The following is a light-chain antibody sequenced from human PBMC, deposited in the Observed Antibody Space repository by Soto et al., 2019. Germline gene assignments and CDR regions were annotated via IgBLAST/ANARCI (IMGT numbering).Light chain of an antibody. CDR2: SAS. J-gene: IGKJ1*01. Sequence: DIPMTQSPSSLSASVGDRVTITCRASQSVSAFLNWYRHKPGKAPELLIFSASSLQPGVPSRFSGRGSGTAFTLTITSLQPEDFATYYCQQTYSPPGTFGQGTKVEIK. CDR3: QQTYSPPGT. CDR1: QSVSAF. V-gene: IGKV1-39*01.